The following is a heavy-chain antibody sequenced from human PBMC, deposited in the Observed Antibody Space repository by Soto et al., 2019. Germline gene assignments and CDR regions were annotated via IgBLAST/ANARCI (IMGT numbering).Heavy chain of an antibody. D-gene: IGHD5-12*01. CDR1: GFTFDDYA. Sequence: EVQLVESGGGLVQPGRSLRLSCAASGFTFDDYAMHWVRQAPGKGLEWVSGISWNSGSIGYADSVKGRFTISRDNAKNSLYLQMTSLRAEDTALYYCAKEQSGYSGYYYYYGMDVWGQGTTVTVSS. CDR3: AKEQSGYSGYYYYYGMDV. CDR2: ISWNSGSI. V-gene: IGHV3-9*01. J-gene: IGHJ6*02.